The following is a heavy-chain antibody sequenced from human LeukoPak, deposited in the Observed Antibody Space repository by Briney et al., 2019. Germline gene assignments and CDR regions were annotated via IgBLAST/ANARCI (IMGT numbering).Heavy chain of an antibody. CDR2: INSLSGAT. Sequence: ASVKVSCNASGYTFSGSYMHWVRQAPGQGLESMGWINSLSGATNYASNFQGRVTFSRDNSISTAYMDLTSLRSDDTAIYYCARGRGGATTGFDHWGQGTLVIVSS. D-gene: IGHD1-26*01. CDR3: ARGRGGATTGFDH. CDR1: GYTFSGSY. J-gene: IGHJ4*02. V-gene: IGHV1-2*02.